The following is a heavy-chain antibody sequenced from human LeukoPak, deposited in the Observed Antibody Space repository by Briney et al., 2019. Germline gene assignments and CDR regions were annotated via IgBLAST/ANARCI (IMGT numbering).Heavy chain of an antibody. Sequence: GGSLSLSCAASGFTFDDFAMHWVRQAPGKGLEWVSLISWDGGSTYYADSVKGRFTISRDNSKNSLYLQMNRLRAEDTALYYCAKAGPESCSSTSCHKYYYYYMDVWGKGTTVTVSS. CDR2: ISWDGGST. J-gene: IGHJ6*03. D-gene: IGHD2-2*01. CDR3: AKAGPESCSSTSCHKYYYYYMDV. V-gene: IGHV3-43D*04. CDR1: GFTFDDFA.